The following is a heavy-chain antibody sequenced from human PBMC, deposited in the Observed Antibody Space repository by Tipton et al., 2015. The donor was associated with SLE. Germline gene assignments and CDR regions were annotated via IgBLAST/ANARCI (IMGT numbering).Heavy chain of an antibody. D-gene: IGHD2-2*01. CDR1: GFTFSSYF. J-gene: IGHJ4*02. CDR2: ISGSGGKT. Sequence: GSLRLSCAASGFTFSSYFMSWVRQAPGKGLEWVSSISGSGGKTHYADSVKGHFTISRDNSKNTLFLQMNSLRAEDTAIYYCAKDWAFMAMPLGFDSWGQGTLVTVSS. CDR3: AKDWAFMAMPLGFDS. V-gene: IGHV3-23*01.